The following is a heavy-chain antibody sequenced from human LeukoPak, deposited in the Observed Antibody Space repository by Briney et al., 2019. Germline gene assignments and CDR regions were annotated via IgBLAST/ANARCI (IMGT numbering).Heavy chain of an antibody. Sequence: SETLPLTCAVYGGSFSGYYWSWIRQPPGKGLEWIGEINHSGSTNYNPSLKSRVTISVDTSKNQFSLKLSSVTAADTAVYYCARGAVAGKMSWFDPWGQGTLVTVSS. V-gene: IGHV4-34*01. J-gene: IGHJ5*02. CDR2: INHSGST. CDR3: ARGAVAGKMSWFDP. D-gene: IGHD6-19*01. CDR1: GGSFSGYY.